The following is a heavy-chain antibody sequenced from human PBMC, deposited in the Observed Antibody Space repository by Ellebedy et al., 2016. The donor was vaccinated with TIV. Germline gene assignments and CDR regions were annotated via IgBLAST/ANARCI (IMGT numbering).Heavy chain of an antibody. V-gene: IGHV3-48*03. D-gene: IGHD2/OR15-2a*01. CDR3: AREGIGVFDY. J-gene: IGHJ4*02. CDR1: GFSFSSYE. CDR2: ISLSVITI. Sequence: PGGSLRLSCAASGFSFSSYELNWVRQAPGKGLEWVSYISLSVITIHYADSVKGRFSISRDNAKNSLYLQMNSLRAEDTAIYYCAREGIGVFDYWGQGTLVTVSS.